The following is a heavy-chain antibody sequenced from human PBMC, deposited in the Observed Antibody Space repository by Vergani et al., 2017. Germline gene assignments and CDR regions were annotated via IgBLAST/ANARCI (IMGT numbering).Heavy chain of an antibody. D-gene: IGHD1-26*01. CDR3: ARRAERWETLLRDDFDV. Sequence: QVQLQQWGPGLLKPSETLSLICAVYGGSLSGYYWSWIRLAPGKGLEWIGEINHSGTINYNPTLKSPFNVSIDTSRDHFSLKLRSVSAADTAVYFCARRAERWETLLRDDFDVWGQGTFVTVSP. CDR1: GGSLSGYY. V-gene: IGHV4-34*01. J-gene: IGHJ3*01. CDR2: INHSGTI.